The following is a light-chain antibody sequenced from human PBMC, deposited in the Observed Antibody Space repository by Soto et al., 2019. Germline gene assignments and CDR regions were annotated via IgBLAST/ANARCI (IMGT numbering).Light chain of an antibody. CDR1: QSVNSN. J-gene: IGKJ1*01. V-gene: IGKV3-15*01. Sequence: EIVMTQSPATLSVSPGERATLSCRASQSVNSNLAWYQQKPGQAPGLLIYGASSRATVIPGRFSGSGSGTEFTLTISSLQSEDFAIYYCQQYKDWPLTFGQGTKVDIK. CDR2: GAS. CDR3: QQYKDWPLT.